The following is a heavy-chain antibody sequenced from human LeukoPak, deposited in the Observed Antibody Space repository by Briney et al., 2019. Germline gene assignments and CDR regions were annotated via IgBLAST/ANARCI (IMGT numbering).Heavy chain of an antibody. V-gene: IGHV4-30-4*01. J-gene: IGHJ4*02. CDR1: GGSISSGDYY. CDR2: IYYSGSI. Sequence: SETLSLTCTVSGGSISSGDYYWSWIRQPPGKGLEWIGYIYYSGSIYYNPSLKSRVTISVGTSKNQFSLKLSSVTAADTAVYYCAREGYCSGGSCYSGIDYWGQGTLVTVSS. D-gene: IGHD2-15*01. CDR3: AREGYCSGGSCYSGIDY.